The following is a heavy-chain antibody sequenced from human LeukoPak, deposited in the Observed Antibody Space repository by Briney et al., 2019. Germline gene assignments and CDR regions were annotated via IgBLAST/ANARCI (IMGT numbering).Heavy chain of an antibody. CDR2: IKQDGNEK. Sequence: QPGGSLTLSCAASEFTFNSHWMTWVRQAPGKGLEWVATIKQDGNEKHYVDSVEGRFIISRDNSQNALYLQMSSLRVEDTAVYFCARGCGSARCPYYLDYWGQGALVTVFS. CDR1: EFTFNSHW. CDR3: ARGCGSARCPYYLDY. J-gene: IGHJ4*02. D-gene: IGHD2-2*01. V-gene: IGHV3-7*01.